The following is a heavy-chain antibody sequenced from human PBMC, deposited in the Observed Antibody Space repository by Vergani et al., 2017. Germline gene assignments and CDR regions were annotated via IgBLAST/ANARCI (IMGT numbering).Heavy chain of an antibody. CDR3: ATPQTVTTGGMEV. Sequence: EVQLVQSGAEVKKPGATMKISCKVSGYTFTDHYMHWVKQAPGKGLEWMGLVDPEDGETMYAEKFKDRVTIAADTSTDTAHLELSSLRSEDTAVYYCATPQTVTTGGMEVWGQGTTVIVSS. J-gene: IGHJ6*02. V-gene: IGHV1-69-2*01. D-gene: IGHD4-17*01. CDR2: VDPEDGET. CDR1: GYTFTDHY.